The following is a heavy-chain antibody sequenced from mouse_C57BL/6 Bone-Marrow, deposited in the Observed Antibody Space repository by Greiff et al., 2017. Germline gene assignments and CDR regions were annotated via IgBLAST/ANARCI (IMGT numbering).Heavy chain of an antibody. CDR1: GYTFTSYW. D-gene: IGHD2-5*01. V-gene: IGHV1-55*01. Sequence: VKLQQPGAELVKPGASVKMSCKASGYTFTSYWLTWVKQRPGQGLEWIGDIYPGSGSTNYNEKFKSKATLTVDTSSSPAYMQLSSLTSEDSAVYYYARPYYSNYWYFDVWGTGTTVTVSS. CDR2: IYPGSGST. CDR3: ARPYYSNYWYFDV. J-gene: IGHJ1*03.